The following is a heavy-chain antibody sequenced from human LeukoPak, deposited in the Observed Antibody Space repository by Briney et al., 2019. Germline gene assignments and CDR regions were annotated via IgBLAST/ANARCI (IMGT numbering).Heavy chain of an antibody. CDR2: IYYSGST. CDR1: GGSISDAAYY. J-gene: IGHJ4*02. Sequence: PSQTLSLTCTVSGGSISDAAYYWSWIRQHPGEGLKWIGYIYYSGSTSYNPSLKSRVTISVDTSKNQFSLKLTSVTAADTAVYYCARERLDYDFWSGHFDYWGQGTLVTVSS. V-gene: IGHV4-31*03. CDR3: ARERLDYDFWSGHFDY. D-gene: IGHD3-3*01.